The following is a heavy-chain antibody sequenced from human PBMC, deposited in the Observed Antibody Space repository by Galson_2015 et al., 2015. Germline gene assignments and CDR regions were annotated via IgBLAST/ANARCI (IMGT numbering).Heavy chain of an antibody. Sequence: TLSLTCTVSGGSISSGGYYWSWIRQHPGKGLEWIGYIYYSGSTYYNPSLKSRVTISVDTSKNQFSLKLSSVTAADTAVYYCAREVRFGELSDYWGQGTLVTVSS. V-gene: IGHV4-31*03. J-gene: IGHJ4*02. CDR2: IYYSGST. CDR3: AREVRFGELSDY. CDR1: GGSISSGGYY. D-gene: IGHD3-10*01.